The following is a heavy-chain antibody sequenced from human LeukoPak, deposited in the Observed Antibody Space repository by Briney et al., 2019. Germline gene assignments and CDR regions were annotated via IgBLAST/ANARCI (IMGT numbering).Heavy chain of an antibody. CDR1: GDRVSSNSAA. J-gene: IGHJ2*01. Sequence: SQTLSLTCAISGDRVSSNSAAWDSIRQSPSRGLEWLGRIYYRSKWYNDYAVSVTSRIPHNQDTSKNQFSLQLKSVTPEHTAVYYCARDLTWYWYFDPWGRGTLVT. CDR2: IYYRSKWYN. CDR3: ARDLTWYWYFDP. V-gene: IGHV6-1*01.